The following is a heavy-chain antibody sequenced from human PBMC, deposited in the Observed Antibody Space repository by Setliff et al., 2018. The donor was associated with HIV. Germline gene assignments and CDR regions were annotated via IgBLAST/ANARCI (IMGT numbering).Heavy chain of an antibody. CDR3: ARVRYCGGGSCYGGEYWFDP. D-gene: IGHD2-15*01. J-gene: IGHJ5*02. CDR1: GYTFTSDY. CDR2: ISPFDDTT. Sequence: ASVKVSCKASGYTFTSDYIHWVRQAPGQGLVWMGIISPFDDTTNYAQKFQGRVTMTRDTSTGTVYMELSSLRSEDTAVYYCARVRYCGGGSCYGGEYWFDPWGQGTLVTVSS. V-gene: IGHV1-46*01.